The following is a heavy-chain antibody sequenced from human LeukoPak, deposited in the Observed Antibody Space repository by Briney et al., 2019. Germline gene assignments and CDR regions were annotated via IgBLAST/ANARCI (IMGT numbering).Heavy chain of an antibody. V-gene: IGHV3-7*01. Sequence: GGSLRFSCAASGFTFSSYWMSWLRQAPGKGLEWVANIQHDGSDQYYEDSVKGRFTISRDNAKDSLFLQMNSLRAEDTAVYFCARSFLMSFGELLSGGFDVWGQGAMVTVSS. CDR2: IQHDGSDQ. CDR1: GFTFSSYW. J-gene: IGHJ3*01. CDR3: ARSFLMSFGELLSGGFDV. D-gene: IGHD3-10*01.